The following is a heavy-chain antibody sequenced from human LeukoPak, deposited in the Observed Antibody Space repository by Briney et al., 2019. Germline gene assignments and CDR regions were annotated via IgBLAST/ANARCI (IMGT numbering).Heavy chain of an antibody. CDR1: GFTIKDNF. CDR3: TRDSANYHFAY. V-gene: IGHV3-66*01. J-gene: IGHJ4*02. Sequence: PGGSLRLSCAASGFTIKDNFMSWVRQAPGKGLEWVSVLYSGGATYYADSVKGRFTISRDNPKNIVFLQMNDLRTEDTAFYYCTRDSANYHFAYWGQGALVTVSS. CDR2: LYSGGAT. D-gene: IGHD4/OR15-4a*01.